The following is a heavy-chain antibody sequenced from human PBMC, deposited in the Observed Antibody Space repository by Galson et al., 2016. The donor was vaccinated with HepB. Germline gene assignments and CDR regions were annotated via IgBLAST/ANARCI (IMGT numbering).Heavy chain of an antibody. CDR1: GSTFDDYA. CDR2: ISWNSGSI. D-gene: IGHD3-10*01. V-gene: IGHV3-9*01. J-gene: IGHJ6*02. Sequence: SLRLSCAASGSTFDDYAMHWVRQAPGKGLEWVSGISWNSGSIGCVDSVKGRFTISRDNAKNSLYLQMNSLRAEDTALYYCARYSGSGSNLMDYYYYYGMDVWGQGTTVTVSS. CDR3: ARYSGSGSNLMDYYYYYGMDV.